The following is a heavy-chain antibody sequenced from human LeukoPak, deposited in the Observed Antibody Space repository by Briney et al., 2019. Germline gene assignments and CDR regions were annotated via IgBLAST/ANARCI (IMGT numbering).Heavy chain of an antibody. CDR2: ISSSSSYI. V-gene: IGHV3-21*01. J-gene: IGHJ3*02. CDR1: GFTFSAYS. CDR3: ARDSAVAGWAFDI. Sequence: GGSLRLSCAASGFTFSAYSMNWVRQAPGKGLEWVSSISSSSSYIYYADSVKGRFTISRDNAKNSLYLQMNSLRAEDTAVYYCARDSAVAGWAFDIWGQGTMVTVSS. D-gene: IGHD6-19*01.